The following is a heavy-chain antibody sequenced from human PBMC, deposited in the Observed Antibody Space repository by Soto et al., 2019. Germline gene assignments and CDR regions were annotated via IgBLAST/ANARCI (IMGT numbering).Heavy chain of an antibody. CDR2: ISGSGGST. V-gene: IGHV3-23*01. D-gene: IGHD3-10*01. Sequence: PGGSLRLSCAASGFTFSSYAMSWVRQAPGKGLEWVSAISGSGGSTYYADSVKGRFTISRDNSKNTLYLQMNSLRAEDTAVYYCARDRGSVHLFDYWGQGPLVTVSS. CDR3: ARDRGSVHLFDY. CDR1: GFTFSSYA. J-gene: IGHJ4*02.